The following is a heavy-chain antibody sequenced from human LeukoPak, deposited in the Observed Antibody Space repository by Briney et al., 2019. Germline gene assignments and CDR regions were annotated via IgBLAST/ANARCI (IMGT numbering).Heavy chain of an antibody. CDR2: IYTSGST. CDR3: ARVVVVPAAMHNWFDP. CDR1: GGSISSYY. Sequence: SETLSLTCTVSGGSISSYYWSWIRQPAGKGLEWIGRIYTSGSTNYNPSLKSRVTMSVDTSKNQFSLKLSSVTAAGTAVYYCARVVVVPAAMHNWFDPWGQGTLVTVSS. V-gene: IGHV4-4*07. J-gene: IGHJ5*02. D-gene: IGHD2-2*01.